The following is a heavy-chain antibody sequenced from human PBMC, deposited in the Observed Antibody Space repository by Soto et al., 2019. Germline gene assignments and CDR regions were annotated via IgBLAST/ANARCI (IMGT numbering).Heavy chain of an antibody. J-gene: IGHJ3*02. V-gene: IGHV3-7*04. CDR2: IKPDGSEK. CDR1: GFTFSSHW. CDR3: ARGDYYDSSGLFSDAFDI. Sequence: GGSLRLSCAASGFTFSSHWMSWVRQAPGKGLEWVANIKPDGSEKWYVDSVKGRFTISRDNAKNSLYLQMNSLRAEDTAVYYCARGDYYDSSGLFSDAFDIWGQGTMVTVSS. D-gene: IGHD3-22*01.